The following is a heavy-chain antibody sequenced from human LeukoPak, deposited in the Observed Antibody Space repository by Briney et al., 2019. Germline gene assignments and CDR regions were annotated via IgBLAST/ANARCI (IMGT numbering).Heavy chain of an antibody. CDR1: GGSISSGGHY. J-gene: IGHJ6*02. CDR3: ASIPYYYDSSGPYPYYYYGMDV. CDR2: INHSGST. V-gene: IGHV4-39*07. D-gene: IGHD3-22*01. Sequence: SETLSLTCTVSGGSISSGGHYWSWIRQPPGKGLEWIGEINHSGSTNYNPSLKSRVTISVDTSKNQFSLKLSSVTAADTAVYYCASIPYYYDSSGPYPYYYYGMDVWGQGTTVTVSS.